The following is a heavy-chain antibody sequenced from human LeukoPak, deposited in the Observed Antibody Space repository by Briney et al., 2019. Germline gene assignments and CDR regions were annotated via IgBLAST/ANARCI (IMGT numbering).Heavy chain of an antibody. CDR3: ARVVMVRGALYYYYMDV. CDR2: VHPNSGNT. Sequence: ASVKVSCKTSGYTFATYEINWVRQAAGQGLEWMGWVHPNSGNTDYAQKSQGRVTMTRNTSISTAYMELSSLRSEDTAVYYCARVVMVRGALYYYYMDVWGKGTTVTVSS. J-gene: IGHJ6*03. V-gene: IGHV1-8*01. CDR1: GYTFATYE. D-gene: IGHD3-10*01.